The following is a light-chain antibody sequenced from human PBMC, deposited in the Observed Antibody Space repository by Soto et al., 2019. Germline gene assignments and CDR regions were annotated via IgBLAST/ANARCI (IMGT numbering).Light chain of an antibody. CDR3: AAWDDSLNGQVV. J-gene: IGLJ2*01. CDR1: SPNIGSNT. CDR2: SNN. Sequence: QSALTQPPSASGTPGQRVTISCSGSSPNIGSNTVNWYQQLPGTAPKLVMYSNNQRPSGVPDRFSGSKSGTSASLAISGLQPDDEADYYCAAWDDSLNGQVVFGGGTKVTVL. V-gene: IGLV1-44*01.